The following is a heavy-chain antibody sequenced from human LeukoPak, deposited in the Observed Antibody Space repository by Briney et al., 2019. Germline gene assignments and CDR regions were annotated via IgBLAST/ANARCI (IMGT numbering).Heavy chain of an antibody. Sequence: PGGSLRLSCEASGFTFSTNAMSWVRQAPGKGLEWVSAISASGGSTYYADSVKGRFTISRDNSKNTLYLQMNSLRAEDTAVYYCARARVLRYTWGQGTLVTVSS. V-gene: IGHV3-23*01. CDR1: GFTFSTNA. J-gene: IGHJ5*02. CDR3: ARARVLRYT. CDR2: ISASGGST. D-gene: IGHD3-9*01.